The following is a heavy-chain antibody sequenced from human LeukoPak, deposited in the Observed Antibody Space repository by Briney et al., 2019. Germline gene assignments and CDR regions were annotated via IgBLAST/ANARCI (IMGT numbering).Heavy chain of an antibody. CDR2: INYSGNT. V-gene: IGHV4-59*01. CDR1: GGSISDYY. CDR3: AREGRQDYVYFDY. D-gene: IGHD4-17*01. J-gene: IGHJ4*02. Sequence: PSETLSLTCTVSGGSISDYYWSWIRQPPGKGLEWIGYINYSGNTNYNPSLKSRATISVDTSKNQFSLRLTSVTAADTAVFYCAREGRQDYVYFDYWGQGSLVTVSS.